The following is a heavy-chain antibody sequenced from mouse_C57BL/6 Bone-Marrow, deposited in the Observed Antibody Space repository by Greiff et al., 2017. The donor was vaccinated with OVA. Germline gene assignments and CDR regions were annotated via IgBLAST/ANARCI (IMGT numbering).Heavy chain of an antibody. Sequence: EVNVVESGGDLVKPGGSLKLSCAASGFTFSSYGMSWVRQTPDKRLEWVATISSGGSYTYYPDSVKGRFTISRDNAKNTLYLQMSSLKSEDTAMDYCARHPINFDYWGQGTTLTVSS. V-gene: IGHV5-6*01. CDR1: GFTFSSYG. CDR3: ARHPINFDY. CDR2: ISSGGSYT. J-gene: IGHJ2*01.